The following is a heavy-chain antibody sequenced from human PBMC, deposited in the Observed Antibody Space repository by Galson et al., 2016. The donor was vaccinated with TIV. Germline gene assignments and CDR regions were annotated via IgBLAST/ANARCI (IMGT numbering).Heavy chain of an antibody. Sequence: PRLSCAASGFAFSDYYMTWIRQAPGKGLEWISYIGPTSKYATYADSVKGRFTISRDNAKNSLFLQMNSLSAEDSAIYYCARESPNTGSYSYWYFDLWGRGTLVTVSS. CDR3: ARESPNTGSYSYWYFDL. J-gene: IGHJ2*01. CDR2: IGPTSKYA. D-gene: IGHD1-26*01. CDR1: GFAFSDYY. V-gene: IGHV3-11*06.